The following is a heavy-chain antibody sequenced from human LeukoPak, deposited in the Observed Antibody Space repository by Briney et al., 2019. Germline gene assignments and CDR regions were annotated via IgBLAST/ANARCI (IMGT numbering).Heavy chain of an antibody. Sequence: PGGSLRLSCAASGFTFSSYSMNWVRQAPGKGLEWVSSISSSSSYIYYADSVKGRFTISRDNAKNSLYLQMNSLRAEDTAVYYCARVGSAAAGSYFFDYWGQGTLVTVSS. CDR1: GFTFSSYS. J-gene: IGHJ4*02. CDR2: ISSSSSYI. D-gene: IGHD6-13*01. V-gene: IGHV3-21*04. CDR3: ARVGSAAAGSYFFDY.